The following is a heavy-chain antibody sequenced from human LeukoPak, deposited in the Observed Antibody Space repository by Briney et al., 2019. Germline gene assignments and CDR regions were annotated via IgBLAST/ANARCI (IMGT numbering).Heavy chain of an antibody. V-gene: IGHV3-33*08. CDR3: ARDSVYYDSSGYYYVGYYYYMDV. J-gene: IGHJ6*03. CDR2: IWYDGSNK. D-gene: IGHD3-22*01. Sequence: PGGSLRLSCAASGFTFSSYGMHWVRQAPGKGLEWVAVIWYDGSNKYYADSVKGRFTISRDNSKNTLYLQMNSLRAEDTAVYYCARDSVYYDSSGYYYVGYYYYMDVWGKGTTVTVSS. CDR1: GFTFSSYG.